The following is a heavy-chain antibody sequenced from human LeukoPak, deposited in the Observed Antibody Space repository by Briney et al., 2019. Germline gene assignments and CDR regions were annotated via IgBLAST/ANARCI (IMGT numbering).Heavy chain of an antibody. J-gene: IGHJ4*02. CDR3: ARIGGSSWPFDY. D-gene: IGHD6-13*01. CDR2: IYYSGGT. V-gene: IGHV4-59*08. Sequence: PSETLSLTCTVSGGSISSYYWSWIRQPPGKGLEWIGYIYYSGGTNYNPSLKSRVTISVDTSKNQFSLKLSSVTAADTAVYYCARIGGSSWPFDYWGQGTLVTVSS. CDR1: GGSISSYY.